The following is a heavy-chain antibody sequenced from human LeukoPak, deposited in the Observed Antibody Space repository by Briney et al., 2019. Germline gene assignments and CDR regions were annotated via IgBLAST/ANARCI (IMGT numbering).Heavy chain of an antibody. CDR3: ATLRPRQQLVVDH. J-gene: IGHJ4*02. V-gene: IGHV3-48*03. Sequence: HPGGSLRLSCADSGFTFSSYQMHWVPHAPGKGLEWVSYITSSGSTMYYADSVKGRFTISRDNAKNSLYQQMSSRGAEDTAVYYCATLRPRQQLVVDHWRQGTLDTVSS. D-gene: IGHD6-13*01. CDR2: ITSSGSTM. CDR1: GFTFSSYQ.